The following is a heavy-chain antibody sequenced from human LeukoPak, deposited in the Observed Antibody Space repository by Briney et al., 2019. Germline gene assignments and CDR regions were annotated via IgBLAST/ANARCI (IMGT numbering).Heavy chain of an antibody. J-gene: IGHJ4*02. CDR1: GFTFDDYG. V-gene: IGHV3-23*01. CDR3: ATLWFGELGLY. CDR2: ISGSGGST. Sequence: PGGSLRLSCAASGFTFDDYGMSWVRQAPGKGLEWVSAISGSGGSTYYADSVKGRFTISRDNSKNTLSLQMNSLRAEDTAVYYCATLWFGELGLYWGQGTLVSVSS. D-gene: IGHD3-10*01.